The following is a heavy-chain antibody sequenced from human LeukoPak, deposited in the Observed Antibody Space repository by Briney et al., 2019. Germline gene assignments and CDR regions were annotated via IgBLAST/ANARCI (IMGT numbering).Heavy chain of an antibody. V-gene: IGHV3-23*01. Sequence: GGSLRLSCAASEFDFSSHAMTWVRQAPGKGLEWVSAISISGSKTYYADSVKGRFTISRDNSKNTLYLQMNSLRAEDTAVYYCARDPPATVYYGMDVWGQGTTVTVSS. J-gene: IGHJ6*02. CDR1: EFDFSSHA. D-gene: IGHD4-17*01. CDR3: ARDPPATVYYGMDV. CDR2: ISISGSKT.